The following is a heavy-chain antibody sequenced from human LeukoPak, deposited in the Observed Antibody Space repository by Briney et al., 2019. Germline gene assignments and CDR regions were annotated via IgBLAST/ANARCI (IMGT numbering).Heavy chain of an antibody. CDR3: AKDHGEILTMPYYYYYMDV. CDR2: ISGGST. D-gene: IGHD3-9*01. J-gene: IGHJ6*03. Sequence: SRGSLRLSCAASGFTVSSNEMSWVRQAPGKGLEWVSSISGGSTYYADSRKGRFTISRDNSKNTLYLQMNSLRAEDTAVYYCAKDHGEILTMPYYYYYMDVWGKGTTVTVSS. V-gene: IGHV3-38-3*01. CDR1: GFTVSSNE.